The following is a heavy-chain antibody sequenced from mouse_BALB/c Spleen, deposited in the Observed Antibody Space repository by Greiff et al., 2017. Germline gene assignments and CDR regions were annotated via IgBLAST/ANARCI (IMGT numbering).Heavy chain of an antibody. CDR1: GFTFADYY. Sequence: EVKLVESGGGLVQPGGSLRLSCATSGFTFADYYMSWVRQPPGKALEWLGFIRNKANGYTTEYSASVKGRFTISRDNSQSILYLQMNTLRAEDSATYYCARDKGYGAMDYWGQGTSVTVSS. CDR3: ARDKGYGAMDY. CDR2: IRNKANGYTT. J-gene: IGHJ4*01. V-gene: IGHV7-3*02. D-gene: IGHD3-1*01.